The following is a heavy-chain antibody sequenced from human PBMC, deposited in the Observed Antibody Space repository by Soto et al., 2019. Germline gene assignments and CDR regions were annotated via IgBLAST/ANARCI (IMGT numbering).Heavy chain of an antibody. CDR1: GFTFSGPA. CDR3: TVGVVVKAATDY. J-gene: IGHJ4*02. D-gene: IGHD2-2*01. CDR2: IRSKSNDYAT. V-gene: IGHV3-73*01. Sequence: GGSLRLSCAGSGFTFSGPAIHWVRQASGKGLEWVGRIRSKSNDYATSYAASVKGRFTISRDDSKNTAYLQMNRLETEDTAVYYCTVGVVVKAATDYWGQGTLVTVSS.